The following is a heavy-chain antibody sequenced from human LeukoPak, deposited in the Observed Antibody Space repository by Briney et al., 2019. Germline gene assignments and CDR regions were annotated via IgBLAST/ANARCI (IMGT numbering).Heavy chain of an antibody. V-gene: IGHV3-74*01. CDR1: GFTFSSYW. Sequence: GGSLRLSCAASGFTFSSYWMHWVRQAPGKGLVWVSRINSDGSSTSYADSVKGRFTISRDNAKNTLYLQMNSLRAEDTAVYYCARGSNVLLWFGEFPFFDIWGQGTMVTVSS. CDR2: INSDGSST. CDR3: ARGSNVLLWFGEFPFFDI. J-gene: IGHJ3*02. D-gene: IGHD3-10*01.